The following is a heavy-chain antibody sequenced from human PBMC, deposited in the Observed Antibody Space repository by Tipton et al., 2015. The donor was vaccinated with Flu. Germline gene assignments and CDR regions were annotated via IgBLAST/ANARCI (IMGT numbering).Heavy chain of an antibody. CDR1: GFTFSSYW. D-gene: IGHD2-2*01. CDR3: ARFSGGYCTSTSCPMGPYSMDV. CDR2: IKQDGSEK. Sequence: SLRLSCAASGFTFSSYWMSWVRQAPGKGLEWVANIKQDGSEKFYLGSVRGRFTISRDNAKNSLYLQMNTLRAEDTAVYSCARFSGGYCTSTSCPMGPYSMDVWGQGTTVTVSS. J-gene: IGHJ6*02. V-gene: IGHV3-7*01.